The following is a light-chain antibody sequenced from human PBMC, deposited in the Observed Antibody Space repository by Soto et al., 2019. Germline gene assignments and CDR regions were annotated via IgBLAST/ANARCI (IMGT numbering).Light chain of an antibody. CDR3: QQYNNWPLT. CDR2: GAS. Sequence: EVVMTQSPATLSVSPGERVTLSCRASQSVGSNLAWYQQKGGQTPRFLIYGASTRAPGIPARFSGSGSGTEFTLTISSLQSKDFAIYYCQQYNNWPLTFGGGTKVDIK. CDR1: QSVGSN. J-gene: IGKJ4*01. V-gene: IGKV3-15*01.